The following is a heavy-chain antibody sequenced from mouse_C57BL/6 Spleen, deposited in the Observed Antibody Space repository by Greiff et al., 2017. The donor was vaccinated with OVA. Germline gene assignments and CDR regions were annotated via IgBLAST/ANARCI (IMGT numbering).Heavy chain of an antibody. CDR2: ISYDGSN. Sequence: EVKLMESGPGLVKPSQSLSLTCSVTGYSITSGYYWNWIRQFPGNKLEWMGYISYDGSNNYNPSLKNRISITRDTSKNQFFLKLNSVTTEDTATYYCARDYYGSPAWFAYWGQGTLVTVSA. V-gene: IGHV3-6*01. CDR3: ARDYYGSPAWFAY. J-gene: IGHJ3*01. D-gene: IGHD1-1*01. CDR1: GYSITSGYY.